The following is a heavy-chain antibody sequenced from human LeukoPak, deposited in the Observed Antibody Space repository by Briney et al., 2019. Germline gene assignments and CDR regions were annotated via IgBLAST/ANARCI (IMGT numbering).Heavy chain of an antibody. D-gene: IGHD3-10*01. CDR1: GGSISSSTFY. Sequence: SETLSLTCTVAGGSISSSTFYWGWIRQPPGKWLEWIGSIHYSENTYFNPSLKSRVTTSVDTSKNQISLKLNSVTAADTAVYYCARGYGSGNNWFDPWGQGTLVTVSS. CDR2: IHYSENT. CDR3: ARGYGSGNNWFDP. V-gene: IGHV4-39*01. J-gene: IGHJ5*02.